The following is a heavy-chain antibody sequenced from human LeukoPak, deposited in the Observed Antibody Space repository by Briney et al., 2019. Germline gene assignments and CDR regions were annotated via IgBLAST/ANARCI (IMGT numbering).Heavy chain of an antibody. CDR2: ISYDGSNK. CDR3: ARDPSTGYSYGYLFDY. Sequence: PGGSLRLSCAASGFTFSSYAMHWVRQAPGKGLEWVAVISYDGSNKYYADSVKGRFTFSRDNSKNTLYLQMNSLRAEDTAVYYCARDPSTGYSYGYLFDYGGQGTLVTVSS. D-gene: IGHD5-18*01. V-gene: IGHV3-30*04. CDR1: GFTFSSYA. J-gene: IGHJ4*02.